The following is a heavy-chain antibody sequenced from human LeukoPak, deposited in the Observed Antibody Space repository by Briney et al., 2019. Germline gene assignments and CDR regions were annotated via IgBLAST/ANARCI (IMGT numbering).Heavy chain of an antibody. Sequence: ASETLSLTCTVSGGSISSSSYYWGWIRQPPGKGLEWIGSIYYSGSTYYNPSLKSRVTISVDTSKNQFSLKLSSVTAADTAVYYCAGSSWYESWFDPWGQGTLVTVSS. J-gene: IGHJ5*02. CDR1: GGSISSSSYY. CDR3: AGSSWYESWFDP. V-gene: IGHV4-39*01. CDR2: IYYSGST. D-gene: IGHD6-13*01.